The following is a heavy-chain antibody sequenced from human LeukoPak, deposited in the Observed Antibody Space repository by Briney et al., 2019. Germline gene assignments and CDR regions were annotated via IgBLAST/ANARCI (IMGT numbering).Heavy chain of an antibody. CDR2: VHNSGIT. CDR3: ATMVQGVYTYFGS. V-gene: IGHV4-59*02. D-gene: IGHD3-10*01. J-gene: IGHJ4*02. CDR1: GGSVRSDR. Sequence: SETLSLTCSVSGGSVRSDRWNWIRQPPGKGLEWIGFVHNSGITNYNLSLKSRVSISLDTSKNQFFLQLSSVTAADTAVYYCATMVQGVYTYFGSWGQGNLVAVSS.